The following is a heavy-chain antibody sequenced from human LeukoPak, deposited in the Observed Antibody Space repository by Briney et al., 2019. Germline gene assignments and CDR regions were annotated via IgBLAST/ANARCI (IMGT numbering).Heavy chain of an antibody. J-gene: IGHJ6*03. D-gene: IGHD6-19*01. CDR2: INPSGGST. CDR3: ARGYSSGWGKDYYYYMDV. Sequence: ASVTVSCKASGYIFISYYIHWVRQAPGQGLEWMGLINPSGGSTSYAQKFQGRVTMTRDTSTSTVYMELSSLRSDDTAVYYCARGYSSGWGKDYYYYMDVWGKGTTVTVSS. CDR1: GYIFISYY. V-gene: IGHV1-46*01.